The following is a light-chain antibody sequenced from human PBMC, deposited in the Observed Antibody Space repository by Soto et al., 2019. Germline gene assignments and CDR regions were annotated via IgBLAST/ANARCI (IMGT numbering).Light chain of an antibody. V-gene: IGLV2-14*01. CDR1: SSDVGGYNY. J-gene: IGLJ1*01. Sequence: QSALTQPASVSGSPGQSITISCTGTSSDVGGYNYVSWYQQHPGKAPKLMIYDVSNRPSGVSNRFSGSKSGNTASLTFSGLQAEDEADYYCSSYTSSSTRVVFGTGTKLTVL. CDR2: DVS. CDR3: SSYTSSSTRVV.